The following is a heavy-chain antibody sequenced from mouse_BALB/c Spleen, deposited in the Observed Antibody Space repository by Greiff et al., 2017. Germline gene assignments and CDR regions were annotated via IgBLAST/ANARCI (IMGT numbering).Heavy chain of an antibody. J-gene: IGHJ3*01. V-gene: IGHV2-6-5*01. CDR2: IWGGGST. CDR1: GFSLTDYG. D-gene: IGHD2-4*01. CDR3: AKPSTMITTGFAY. Sequence: QVQLQQSGPGLVAPSQSLSITCTVSGFSLTDYGVSWIRQPPGKGLEWLGVIWGGGSTYYNSALKSRLSISKDNSKSQVFLKMNSLQTDDTAMYYCAKPSTMITTGFAYWGQGTLVTVSA.